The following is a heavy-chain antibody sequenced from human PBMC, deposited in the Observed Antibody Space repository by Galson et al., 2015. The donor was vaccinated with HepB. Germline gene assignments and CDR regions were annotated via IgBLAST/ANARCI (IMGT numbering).Heavy chain of an antibody. Sequence: SLRLSCAASGFTFSSYGMHWVRQAPGKGLEWVAVISYDGSNKYYADSVKGRFTISRDNSKNTLYLQMNSLRAEDTAVYYCAKDLSAESGYYGTLDYWGQGTLVTVSS. J-gene: IGHJ4*02. V-gene: IGHV3-30*18. D-gene: IGHD3-22*01. CDR2: ISYDGSNK. CDR3: AKDLSAESGYYGTLDY. CDR1: GFTFSSYG.